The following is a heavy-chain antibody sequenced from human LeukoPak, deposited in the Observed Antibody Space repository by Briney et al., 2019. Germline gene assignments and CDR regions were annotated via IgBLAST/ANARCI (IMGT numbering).Heavy chain of an antibody. CDR2: IHLTGNT. J-gene: IGHJ4*02. CDR3: ARASRVSGSGTFDS. D-gene: IGHD3-10*01. V-gene: IGHV4-34*01. Sequence: SETLSLTCAVYGGSFSGYYWSWIRQPPGKGLEYIGTIHLTGNTYYNPSLRSRVTISVDTSKNQISLSLRSVTAADTAVYYCARASRVSGSGTFDSWGQGTLVTVS. CDR1: GGSFSGYY.